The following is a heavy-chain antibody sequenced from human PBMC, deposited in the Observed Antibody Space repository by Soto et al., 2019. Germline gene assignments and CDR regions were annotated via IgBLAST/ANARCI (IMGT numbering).Heavy chain of an antibody. CDR1: GGSFSTYY. Sequence: QVQLQQWGTGLLKPSETLSLTCAVYGGSFSTYYWAWIRQPPGKGLEWIGETHHSGSTTSSPSLMSRLSISTVTSRTQFSLKLPAVTAADTGVYYCANRLGSFCGHGTLVTVSS. CDR2: THHSGST. D-gene: IGHD3-16*01. V-gene: IGHV4-34*01. CDR3: ANRLGSF. J-gene: IGHJ4*01.